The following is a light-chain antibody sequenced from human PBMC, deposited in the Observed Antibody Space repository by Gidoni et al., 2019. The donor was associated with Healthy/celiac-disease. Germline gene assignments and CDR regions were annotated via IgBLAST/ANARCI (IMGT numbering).Light chain of an antibody. CDR1: TAAVASGHY. J-gene: IGLJ2*01. CDR3: LLSYSGALVV. V-gene: IGLV7-46*01. Sequence: QAVVTQEPSLTVSPCGTVTLTCGSSTAAVASGHYPYWFQQKPGQAPRTLIYDTSNKHSWTPARFSGSLLGGKAVLTLSGAQPEDEAEYYCLLSYSGALVVFGGGTKLTVL. CDR2: DTS.